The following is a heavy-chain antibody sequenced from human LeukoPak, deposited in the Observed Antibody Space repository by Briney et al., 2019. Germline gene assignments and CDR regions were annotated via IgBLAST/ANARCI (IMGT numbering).Heavy chain of an antibody. V-gene: IGHV3-11*01. Sequence: GGSLRLSCAASGFTFSDYYMSWIRQAPGKGLEWVSYISSSGSTIYCADSVKGRFTISRDNAKNSLYLQMNSLRAEDTAVYYCARDLQGGNYDFWSGYRYYYYYYMDVWGKGTTVTVSS. J-gene: IGHJ6*03. CDR2: ISSSGSTI. CDR3: ARDLQGGNYDFWSGYRYYYYYYMDV. D-gene: IGHD3-3*01. CDR1: GFTFSDYY.